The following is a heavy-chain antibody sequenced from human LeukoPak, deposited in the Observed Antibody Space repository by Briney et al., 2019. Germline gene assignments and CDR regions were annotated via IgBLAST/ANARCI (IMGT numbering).Heavy chain of an antibody. J-gene: IGHJ4*02. D-gene: IGHD3-22*01. CDR3: ARGFYDASGYSTPFDY. V-gene: IGHV4-61*08. Sequence: SETLSLTCTVSGGSISSGGYYWNWIRQHPGKGLEWIGYIYSTGSTNYNPSLRSRVSLSVDTSKNQFSLKLSSVAAADAAVYYCARGFYDASGYSTPFDYWGQGTLVTVSS. CDR2: IYSTGST. CDR1: GGSISSGGYY.